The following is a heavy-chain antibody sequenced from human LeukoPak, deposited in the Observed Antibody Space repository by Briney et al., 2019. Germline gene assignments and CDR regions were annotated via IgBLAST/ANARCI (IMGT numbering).Heavy chain of an antibody. CDR3: ARVDCSGGSCPLDY. CDR2: IIPIFGTA. D-gene: IGHD2-15*01. J-gene: IGHJ4*02. V-gene: IGHV1-69*13. Sequence: SVKVSCKASGGTFSSYAISWVRQAPEQGLEWMGGIIPIFGTANYAQKFQGRVTITADESTSTAYMELSSLRSEDTAVYYCARVDCSGGSCPLDYWGQGTLVTVSS. CDR1: GGTFSSYA.